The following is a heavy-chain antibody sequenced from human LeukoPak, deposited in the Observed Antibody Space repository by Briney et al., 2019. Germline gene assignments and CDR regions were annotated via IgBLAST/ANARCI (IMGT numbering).Heavy chain of an antibody. J-gene: IGHJ4*02. CDR2: IYYSGST. V-gene: IGHV4-59*11. CDR1: GGSISSHY. D-gene: IGHD3-9*01. CDR3: ARADILTGYYGGSWYYFDY. Sequence: SETLSLTCTVSGGSISSHYWSWIRQPPGKGLEWIGYIYYSGSTNYNPSLKSRVTISVDTSKNQFSLKLSSVTAADTAVYYCARADILTGYYGGSWYYFDYWGQGTLVTVSS.